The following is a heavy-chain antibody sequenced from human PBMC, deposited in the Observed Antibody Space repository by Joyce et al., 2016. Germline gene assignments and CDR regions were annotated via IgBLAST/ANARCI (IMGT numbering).Heavy chain of an antibody. D-gene: IGHD2/OR15-2a*01. V-gene: IGHV4-30-4*01. CDR2: SFNSGRT. CDR1: GGSITRGAYY. Sequence: QVQLQESGPRLVKPSQTLSLTCSVSGGSITRGAYYWSWIGQPPGKGLEWSGRSFNSGRTYFNPSLRGRVSISTDTSKNHFSLNLRAVTVADTAVYVCARVQTLVAPFDSWGQGTLVTVSS. CDR3: ARVQTLVAPFDS. J-gene: IGHJ4*02.